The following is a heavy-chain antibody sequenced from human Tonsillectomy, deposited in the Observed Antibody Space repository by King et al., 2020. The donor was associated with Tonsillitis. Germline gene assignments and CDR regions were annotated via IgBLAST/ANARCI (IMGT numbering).Heavy chain of an antibody. CDR1: DGSISSSNYY. CDR3: AKRGTAMGNSSFAY. J-gene: IGHJ4*02. Sequence: QLQESGPGLVKPSETLSLTCTVSDGSISSSNYYWGWIRQPPGKGLEWIGSIFYSGDIYYNPSLKSRITISVDTSRIQFSLKRSSVTAADTAVYYCAKRGTAMGNSSFAYWGQGILVTVSS. CDR2: IFYSGDI. D-gene: IGHD4-23*01. V-gene: IGHV4-39*07.